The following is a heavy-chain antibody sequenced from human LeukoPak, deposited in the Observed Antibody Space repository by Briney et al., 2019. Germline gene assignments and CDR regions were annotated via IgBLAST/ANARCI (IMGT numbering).Heavy chain of an antibody. CDR3: AKEGSGYDYFDY. CDR1: GSTFSSYA. Sequence: GGSLSLSCAASGSTFSSYATSWGRQPPGKGLEWVLAIIVSGGSTYYADYVKGRFTISRDNSKNTLYLQMNSLRAEDTAVYYCAKEGSGYDYFDYWGQGTLVTVSS. V-gene: IGHV3-23*01. CDR2: IIVSGGST. J-gene: IGHJ4*02. D-gene: IGHD5-12*01.